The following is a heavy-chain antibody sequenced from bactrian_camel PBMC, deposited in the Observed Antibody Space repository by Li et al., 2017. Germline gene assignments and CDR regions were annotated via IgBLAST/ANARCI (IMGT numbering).Heavy chain of an antibody. CDR2: INSGGGTT. V-gene: IGHV3S25*01. CDR1: GFTFSSYW. J-gene: IGHJ4*01. Sequence: QLVESGGGLVQPGGSLRLSCDASGFTFSSYWMYWVRQAPGKGLEWVSTINSGGGTTYYADSVKGRFTISRDNAKNTVYLQMNSLKPEDTAVYYCVSLVGRPLVHQGTQVTVS. D-gene: IGHD2*01.